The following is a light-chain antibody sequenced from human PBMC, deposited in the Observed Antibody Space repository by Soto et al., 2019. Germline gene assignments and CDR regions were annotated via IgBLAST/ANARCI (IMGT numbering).Light chain of an antibody. CDR1: QSVLYSSNNKNY. J-gene: IGKJ5*01. Sequence: DIVMTQSPDSLAVSLGERATINCESSQSVLYSSNNKNYLAWYQQKPGQPPKLLIYWASTRESGVPDRFNGSGSGTDFTLTISSLQAEDVAVYYCQQYYSTPITFGQGTRLEIK. CDR3: QQYYSTPIT. V-gene: IGKV4-1*01. CDR2: WAS.